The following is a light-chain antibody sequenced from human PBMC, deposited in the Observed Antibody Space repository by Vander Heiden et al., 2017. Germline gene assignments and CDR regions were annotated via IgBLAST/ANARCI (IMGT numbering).Light chain of an antibody. CDR2: AAS. CDR1: QSISSY. J-gene: IGKJ2*01. CDR3: QQSYSMYT. Sequence: DIKMTQSPSSLSASVGDRVTITCRASQSISSYLNWYQQKPGKAPKRLIYAASSLQSGVPSRFSGSGSGTDFTLTISSLQPEDFATYYCQQSYSMYTFGQGTKLEIK. V-gene: IGKV1-39*01.